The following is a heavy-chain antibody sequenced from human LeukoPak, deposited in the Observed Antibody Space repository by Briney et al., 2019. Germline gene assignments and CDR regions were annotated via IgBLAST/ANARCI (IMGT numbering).Heavy chain of an antibody. D-gene: IGHD6-19*01. CDR3: ATSSGWKSNIDY. Sequence: ASVKVSCKASGYTFNGYYIHWVRQAPGQGLEWMGWINPNSGGTNYAQKFQGRVTMTRDTSISTAYMELSRLRSDDTAVFHCATSSGWKSNIDYWGQGTLVTVSS. CDR2: INPNSGGT. CDR1: GYTFNGYY. V-gene: IGHV1-2*02. J-gene: IGHJ4*02.